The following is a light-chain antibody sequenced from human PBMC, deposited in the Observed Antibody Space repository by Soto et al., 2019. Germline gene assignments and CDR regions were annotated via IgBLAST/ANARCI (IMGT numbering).Light chain of an antibody. CDR3: QQRSNWPLS. CDR1: QSVSSS. CDR2: DAS. V-gene: IGKV3-11*01. Sequence: EIVLTQSPITLSLSPGERATLSCRASQSVSSSLAWYQQKPGQAPRLLIYDASNSATGIPARFSGSVSETDFNLTVSSLEPEDFAVYYCQQRSNWPLSFGGGTKVEIK. J-gene: IGKJ4*01.